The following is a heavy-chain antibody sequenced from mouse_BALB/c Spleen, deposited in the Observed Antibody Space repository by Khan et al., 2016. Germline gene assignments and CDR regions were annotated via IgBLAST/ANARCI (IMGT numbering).Heavy chain of an antibody. CDR2: INTHPGVP. V-gene: IGHV9-4*02. Sequence: QIQLVQSGPELKKPGETVRISCKASGYTFTTAGMQWVKKMPGKGLKWIGWINTHPGVPQYAQDFKGRFAFSLETSASTAYLQLRNITNEDTATYFYASTVGNYGYFDCWGQGTTLTVSS. CDR1: GYTFTTAG. J-gene: IGHJ2*01. CDR3: ASTVGNYGYFDC. D-gene: IGHD2-1*01.